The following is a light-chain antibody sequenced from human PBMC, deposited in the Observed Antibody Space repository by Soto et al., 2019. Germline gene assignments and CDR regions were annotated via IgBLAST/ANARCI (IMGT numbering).Light chain of an antibody. V-gene: IGLV1-51*01. CDR3: GTWDSSLL. CDR1: SSNIGNNY. Sequence: QSVLTQPPSVSAAPGQKVTISCSGSSSNIGNNYVSWYQQLPGTAPKLLIYDNNKRPSGIPDRFSGSKSGTSATLGITGLQTGDEADYYCGTWDSSLLFGGGTKVTVL. J-gene: IGLJ2*01. CDR2: DNN.